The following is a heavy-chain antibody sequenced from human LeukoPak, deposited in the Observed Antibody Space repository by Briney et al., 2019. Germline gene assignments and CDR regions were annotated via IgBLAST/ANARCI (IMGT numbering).Heavy chain of an antibody. J-gene: IGHJ4*02. Sequence: GGSLRLSCAASGFTFSSYAMNWVRQAPGEGLEWVSAISGSGGSTYYADSVKGRFTISRDNSKNTLYLQMNSLRAEDTAVYYCAKVFSAKVVVTANFHYWGQGTLVTVSS. D-gene: IGHD2-21*02. CDR2: ISGSGGST. V-gene: IGHV3-23*01. CDR3: AKVFSAKVVVTANFHY. CDR1: GFTFSSYA.